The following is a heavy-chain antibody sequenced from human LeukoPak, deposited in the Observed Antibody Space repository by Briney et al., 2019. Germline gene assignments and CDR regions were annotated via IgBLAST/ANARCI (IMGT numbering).Heavy chain of an antibody. CDR2: IYYIGST. J-gene: IGHJ3*02. Sequence: SVTLPLTCTVSGDSISSYYWSWIRQPPGKGLEWIGYIYYIGSTNYNPSPKSRVAISVDTSKNQFSLKLSSVTAADTAVYYCARDYAFDIWGQGTMVAVSS. V-gene: IGHV4-59*01. CDR1: GDSISSYY. CDR3: ARDYAFDI.